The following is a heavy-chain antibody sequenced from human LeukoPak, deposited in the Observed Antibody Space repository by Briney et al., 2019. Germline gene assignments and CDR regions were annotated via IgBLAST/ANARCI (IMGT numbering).Heavy chain of an antibody. CDR1: GGSISSYY. D-gene: IGHD1-26*01. CDR3: AREVFAPSRGSYPYDAFDI. J-gene: IGHJ3*02. CDR2: IYTSGST. V-gene: IGHV4-4*07. Sequence: PSETLSLTCTVSGGSISSYYWSWIRQPAGKGLEWIGRIYTSGSTNYNPSLKSRVTMSVDTSKNQFSLKLSSVTAADTAVYYCAREVFAPSRGSYPYDAFDIWGQGTMVTVSS.